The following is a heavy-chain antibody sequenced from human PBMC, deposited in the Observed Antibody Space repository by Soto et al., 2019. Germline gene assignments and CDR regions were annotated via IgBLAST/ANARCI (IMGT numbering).Heavy chain of an antibody. CDR3: AADPRPHFGDFQH. D-gene: IGHD3-16*01. CDR1: GFTFTSSA. CDR2: IVVGSGNT. J-gene: IGHJ1*01. V-gene: IGHV1-58*01. Sequence: ASVKVSCKASGFTFTSSAVQWVRQARGQRLEWIGWIVVGSGNTNYAQKFQERVTITRDMSTSTAYMELSSLRSEDTAVYYCAADPRPHFGDFQHWGQGTRVTVSS.